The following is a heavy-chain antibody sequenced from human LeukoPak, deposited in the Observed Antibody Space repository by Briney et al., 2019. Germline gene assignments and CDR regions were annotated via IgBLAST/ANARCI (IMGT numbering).Heavy chain of an antibody. CDR2: ISGSGGST. D-gene: IGHD6-19*01. Sequence: GGSLGLSCAASGFTFSSYAMSWVRQAPGKGLEWVSAISGSGGSTYYADSVKGRFTISRDNSKNTLYLQMNSLRAEDTAVYYCAKSPTIAVAGTEIDYWGQGTLVTVSS. CDR3: AKSPTIAVAGTEIDY. J-gene: IGHJ4*02. CDR1: GFTFSSYA. V-gene: IGHV3-23*01.